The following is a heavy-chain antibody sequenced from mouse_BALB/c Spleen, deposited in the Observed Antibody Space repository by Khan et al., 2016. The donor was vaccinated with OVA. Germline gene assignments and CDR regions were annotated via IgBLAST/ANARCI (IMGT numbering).Heavy chain of an antibody. CDR3: TRSGYANPFAY. V-gene: IGHV1S81*02. CDR2: INPSNGGT. J-gene: IGHJ3*01. D-gene: IGHD2-10*02. CDR1: GYTFSSYY. Sequence: QVQLQQSGAELVKPGASVRLSCKASGYTFSSYYMYWVKQRPGQGLEWIGGINPSNGGTYFNATFKTKATLTVDKSSSTAYMQLSSRTSEDSAVFYCTRSGYANPFAYWGQGTLVTVSA.